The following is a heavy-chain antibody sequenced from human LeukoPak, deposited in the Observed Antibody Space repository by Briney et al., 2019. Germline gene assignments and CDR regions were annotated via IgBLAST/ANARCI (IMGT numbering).Heavy chain of an antibody. CDR3: ARVLLRGVPGLDY. J-gene: IGHJ4*02. CDR1: GFTFSSYW. Sequence: GGSLRLSCVASGFTFSSYWMYWVRQAPGKGLVWVSRINSDGSSTSYADSVKGRFTISRDNAKNTLYLQMNSLRDEDTAVYYCARVLLRGVPGLDYWGQGTLVTVSS. CDR2: INSDGSST. D-gene: IGHD3-10*01. V-gene: IGHV3-74*01.